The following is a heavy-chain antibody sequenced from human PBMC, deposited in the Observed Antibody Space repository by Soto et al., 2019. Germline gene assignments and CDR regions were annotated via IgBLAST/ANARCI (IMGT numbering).Heavy chain of an antibody. CDR1: GYSFTSYW. J-gene: IGHJ4*02. V-gene: IGHV5-51*01. D-gene: IGHD3-22*01. Sequence: PGESLKISCKGSGYSFTSYWIGWVRQMPGKGLEWMGIIYPGDSDTRYSPSFQGQVTISANKSISTAYLQWSSLKASDTAMYYCAREYYDSSGYVSFDYWGQGTLVTVSS. CDR2: IYPGDSDT. CDR3: AREYYDSSGYVSFDY.